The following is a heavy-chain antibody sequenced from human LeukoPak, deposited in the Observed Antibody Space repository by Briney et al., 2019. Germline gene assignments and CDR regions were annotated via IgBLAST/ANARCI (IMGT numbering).Heavy chain of an antibody. CDR2: IFPSGGEI. Sequence: GGSLRLSCAASGFTFSTFAMIWVRQPPGKGLEWVSSIFPSGGEIHYADSVRGRFTISRDNSKSTLSLQMNSLRAEDTAVYYCARDSLYYDSSGYEDYWGQGTLVTVSS. D-gene: IGHD3-22*01. V-gene: IGHV3-23*01. CDR3: ARDSLYYDSSGYEDY. J-gene: IGHJ4*02. CDR1: GFTFSTFA.